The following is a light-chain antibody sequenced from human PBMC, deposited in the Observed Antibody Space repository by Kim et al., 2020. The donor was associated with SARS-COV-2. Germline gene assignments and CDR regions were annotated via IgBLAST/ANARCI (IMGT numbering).Light chain of an antibody. Sequence: SVALGQTARVTGGGNNIGSKNVHWYQQKPAQAPVLVIYRDGDRPSGIPERFSGSNSGNTATLTISRAQAGDEADYYCQVWDSSPVIFGGGTQLTVL. V-gene: IGLV3-9*01. CDR1: NIGSKN. CDR3: QVWDSSPVI. J-gene: IGLJ2*01. CDR2: RDG.